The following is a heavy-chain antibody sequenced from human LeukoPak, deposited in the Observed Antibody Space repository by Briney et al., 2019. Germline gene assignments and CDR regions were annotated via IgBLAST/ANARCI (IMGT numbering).Heavy chain of an antibody. J-gene: IGHJ5*02. D-gene: IGHD2-21*02. CDR3: AAGASYCNGDCFWA. CDR2: INGGGSGA. Sequence: GGSLRLSCVASGFTFGDDSLHWVRRDPGKGLVWVSRINGGGSGASYADSVKGRFTVSRDNAKQTMYLEVSSLRVDDTGIYYCAAGASYCNGDCFWAWGQGTLVPVSS. V-gene: IGHV3-74*01. CDR1: GFTFGDDS.